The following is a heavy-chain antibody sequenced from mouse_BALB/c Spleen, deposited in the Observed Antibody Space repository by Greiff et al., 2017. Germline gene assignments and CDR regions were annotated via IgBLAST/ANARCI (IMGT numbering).Heavy chain of an antibody. V-gene: IGHV1-69*01. CDR3: ARKGDYDGGFAY. CDR2: IDTSDSYT. Sequence: QVQLQQPGAELVMPGASVKMSFKASGYTFTDYWMHWVKQRPGQGLEWIGAIDTSDSYTSYNQKFKGKATLTVDESSSTAYMQLSSLTSEDSAVYYCARKGDYDGGFAYWGQGTLVTVSA. D-gene: IGHD2-4*01. J-gene: IGHJ3*01. CDR1: GYTFTDYW.